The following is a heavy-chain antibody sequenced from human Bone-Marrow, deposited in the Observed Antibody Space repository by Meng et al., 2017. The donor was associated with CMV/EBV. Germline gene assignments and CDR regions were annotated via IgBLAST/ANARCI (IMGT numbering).Heavy chain of an antibody. Sequence: GESLKIFCAASGFTFRSYWMHWVRQAPGKGLVWVSRINSDGSSTSYGDSVKGRFTISRDNANDTLYLQMNSLRAEDTAVYYCARSNYDFWSGYDYYYYGMDVWGQGTTVTVSS. D-gene: IGHD3-3*01. CDR2: INSDGSST. CDR3: ARSNYDFWSGYDYYYYGMDV. V-gene: IGHV3-74*01. CDR1: GFTFRSYW. J-gene: IGHJ6*02.